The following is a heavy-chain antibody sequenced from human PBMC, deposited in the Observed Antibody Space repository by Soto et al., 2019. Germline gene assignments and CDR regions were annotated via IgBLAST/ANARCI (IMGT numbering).Heavy chain of an antibody. J-gene: IGHJ1*01. CDR1: GFTFSSYW. CDR2: ISNDGSS. Sequence: EVQLVESGGGLAQPGGSLRLSCVASGFTFSSYWMHWVRQAPGKGLVWVSSISNDGSSIYADPVKGRFTISRDNAKNTLYLQMNSLSAEDTAVYYCARLPNKSPQNWGQGTLVIVSP. CDR3: ARLPNKSPQN. V-gene: IGHV3-74*01.